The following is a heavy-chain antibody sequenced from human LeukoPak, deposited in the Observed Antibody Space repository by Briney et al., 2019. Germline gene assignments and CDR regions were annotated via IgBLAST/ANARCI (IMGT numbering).Heavy chain of an antibody. V-gene: IGHV3-15*01. CDR2: IKSKTDGGTT. D-gene: IGHD3-22*01. J-gene: IGHJ4*02. CDR3: TWEDSSGYYSYYSHY. CDR1: GFTFSSYG. Sequence: GGCLRLSCAASGFTFSSYGMHWVRQAPGMGLEWVGRIKSKTDGGTTDYAAPVKGRFTILRDDSKNTLYLQMNSLKTEDTAVYYCTWEDSSGYYSYYSHYWGQGALVTVSS.